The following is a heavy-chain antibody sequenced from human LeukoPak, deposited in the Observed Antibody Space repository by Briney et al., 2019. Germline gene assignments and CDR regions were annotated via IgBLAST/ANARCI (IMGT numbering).Heavy chain of an antibody. J-gene: IGHJ5*02. CDR1: GFTLSSYA. D-gene: IGHD1-1*01. CDR3: ARNSRVRDNWFDP. CDR2: ISYDGSNK. Sequence: GGSLRLSCAASGFTLSSYAMHWVRQAPGKGLEWVAVISYDGSNKYYADSVKGRFTISRDNSKNTLYLQMNSLRAEDTAVYYCARNSRVRDNWFDPWGQGTLVTVSS. V-gene: IGHV3-30-3*01.